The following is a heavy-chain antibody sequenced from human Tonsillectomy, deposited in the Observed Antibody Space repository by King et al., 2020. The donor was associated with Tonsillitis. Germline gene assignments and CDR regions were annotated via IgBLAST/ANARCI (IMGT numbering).Heavy chain of an antibody. CDR3: SRCAFCGADRPVVNPNYYYYYYMDV. CDR1: GYNFISYW. D-gene: IGHD2-21*02. J-gene: IGHJ6*03. V-gene: IGHV5-51*03. Sequence: VQLVESGAEVKKPGESLKISCKGSGYNFISYWIGWVRQMPGKGLEWMGIINPRDSDTRYSPSFQGQVTISADKSLSTAYLQWSSLKASDSAMYYCSRCAFCGADRPVVNPNYYYYYYMDVWGKGTTVTVSS. CDR2: INPRDSDT.